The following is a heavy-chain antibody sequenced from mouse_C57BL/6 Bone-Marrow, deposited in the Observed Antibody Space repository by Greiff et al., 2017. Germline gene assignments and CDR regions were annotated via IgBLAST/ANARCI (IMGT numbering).Heavy chain of an antibody. Sequence: DVKLVESGGGLVQPGGSLKLSCAASGFTFSDYYMYWVRQTPEKRLEWVAYISNGGGSTYYPDTVKGRFTISRDNAKNTLYLQMSRLKSDDTAMYYCARQGNGAWFAYWGQGTLVTVSA. D-gene: IGHD2-1*01. CDR1: GFTFSDYY. CDR3: ARQGNGAWFAY. CDR2: ISNGGGST. V-gene: IGHV5-12*01. J-gene: IGHJ3*01.